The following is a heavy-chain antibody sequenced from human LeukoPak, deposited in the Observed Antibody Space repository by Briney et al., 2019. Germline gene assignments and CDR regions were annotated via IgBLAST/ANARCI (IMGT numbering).Heavy chain of an antibody. Sequence: GASVKVSCKASGYIFTGYYMHWVRQAPGQGLEWMGWINPNSGDTNYAQKFQGRVTMTRDTSISTAYMELSSLRSEDTAVYYCAREQSSGSYSSYWGQGTLVTVSS. J-gene: IGHJ4*02. D-gene: IGHD3-10*01. CDR3: AREQSSGSYSSY. CDR1: GYIFTGYY. V-gene: IGHV1-2*02. CDR2: INPNSGDT.